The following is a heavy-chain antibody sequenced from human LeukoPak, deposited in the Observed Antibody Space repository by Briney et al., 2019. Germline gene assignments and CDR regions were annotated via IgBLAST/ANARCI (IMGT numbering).Heavy chain of an antibody. CDR3: ARDLGYSSSFGY. J-gene: IGHJ4*02. Sequence: ASVKVSCKASGYTFTGYYMHWVRQAPGQGLEWMGRINPNSGGTNYAQKLQGRVTMTTDTSTRTAYMELRSLRSDDTAVYYCARDLGYSSSFGYWGQGTLVTVSS. CDR1: GYTFTGYY. D-gene: IGHD6-6*01. V-gene: IGHV1-2*06. CDR2: INPNSGGT.